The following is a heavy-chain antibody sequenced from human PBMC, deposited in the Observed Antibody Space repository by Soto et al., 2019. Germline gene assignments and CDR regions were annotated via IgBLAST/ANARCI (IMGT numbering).Heavy chain of an antibody. V-gene: IGHV1-69*01. CDR1: GGTFSSYA. D-gene: IGHD3-10*01. J-gene: IGHJ6*02. CDR2: IIPIFGTA. Sequence: QVQLVQSGAEVKKPGSSVKVSCKASGGTFSSYAISWVRQAPGQGLEWMGGIIPIFGTANYAQKFQGRVTITADEPTSTAYMELSSLRAKDTAVYYCARVVSGCTEVYYYGMDVWGQGTTVTVSS. CDR3: ARVVSGCTEVYYYGMDV.